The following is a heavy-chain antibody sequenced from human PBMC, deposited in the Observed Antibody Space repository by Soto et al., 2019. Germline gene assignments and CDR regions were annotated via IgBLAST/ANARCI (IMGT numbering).Heavy chain of an antibody. Sequence: GGSLRLSCTSSGFTFGDYAMSWFRQAPGKGLEWVGFIRSKAYGGTTEYAASVKGRFTISRDDSKSIAYLQMNSLKTEDTAVYYCTRDNGIAAFDYWGQGTLVTVSS. CDR3: TRDNGIAAFDY. J-gene: IGHJ4*02. CDR1: GFTFGDYA. CDR2: IRSKAYGGTT. D-gene: IGHD6-13*01. V-gene: IGHV3-49*03.